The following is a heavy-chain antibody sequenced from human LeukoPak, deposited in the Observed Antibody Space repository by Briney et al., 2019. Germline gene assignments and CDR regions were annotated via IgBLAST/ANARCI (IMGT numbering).Heavy chain of an antibody. Sequence: GSSVKVSCKASGSTFSSYTINWVRQAPGQGLEWMGRIIPILGIANYAQKFQGRVTITADKSTSTAYMELSSLRSEDTAVYYCARGGAIVVVPAAELRFDPWGQGTLVTVSS. CDR1: GSTFSSYT. CDR3: ARGGAIVVVPAAELRFDP. D-gene: IGHD2-2*01. V-gene: IGHV1-69*02. J-gene: IGHJ5*02. CDR2: IIPILGIA.